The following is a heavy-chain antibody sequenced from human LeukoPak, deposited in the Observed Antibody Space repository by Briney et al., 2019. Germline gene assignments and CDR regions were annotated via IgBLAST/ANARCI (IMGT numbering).Heavy chain of an antibody. D-gene: IGHD1-26*01. V-gene: IGHV1-8*01. Sequence: ASVKVSCKTSGYTFISHDINWVRQATGQGLEWMGWMDPNSGNTGYAQRFQGRVTLTRSTSLSEAYMELTSLKFEDTAVYYCASVQGSDTSGSFDHWGQGTLVTISS. J-gene: IGHJ4*02. CDR3: ASVQGSDTSGSFDH. CDR1: GYTFISHD. CDR2: MDPNSGNT.